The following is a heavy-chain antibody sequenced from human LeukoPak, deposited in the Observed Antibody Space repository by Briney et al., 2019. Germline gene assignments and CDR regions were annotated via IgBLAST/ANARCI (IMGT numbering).Heavy chain of an antibody. CDR3: ARDRMGYYDSSGYPDY. V-gene: IGHV3-33*01. J-gene: IGHJ4*02. Sequence: GRSLRLSCAASGFTFSSYGMHWVRQAPGKGLEWVAVIWYDGSNKYYADSVKGRFTISRDNSKNTLYLQMNSLRAEDTAVYYCARDRMGYYDSSGYPDYWGQGTLVTVSS. CDR2: IWYDGSNK. D-gene: IGHD3-22*01. CDR1: GFTFSSYG.